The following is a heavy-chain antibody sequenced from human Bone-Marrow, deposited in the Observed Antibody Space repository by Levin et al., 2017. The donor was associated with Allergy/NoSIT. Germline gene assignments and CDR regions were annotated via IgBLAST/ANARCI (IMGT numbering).Heavy chain of an antibody. D-gene: IGHD6-6*01. CDR3: ARGGDSLSIAARPDY. Sequence: GGSLRLSCAASGFTVSGNYMSWVRQAPGKGLEWVSVIYSGGSTYYADSVKGRFTISRDNSKNTLYLQMNSLRAEDTAVYYCARGGDSLSIAARPDYWGQGTLVTVSS. CDR1: GFTVSGNY. CDR2: IYSGGST. V-gene: IGHV3-53*01. J-gene: IGHJ4*02.